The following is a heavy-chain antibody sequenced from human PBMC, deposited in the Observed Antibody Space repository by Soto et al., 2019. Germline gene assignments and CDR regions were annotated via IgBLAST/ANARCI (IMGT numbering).Heavy chain of an antibody. CDR3: ASTQPYCSSTSCRDAFEI. J-gene: IGHJ3*02. CDR2: IYPGDSDT. V-gene: IGHV5-51*01. CDR1: GYSFTSYW. Sequence: PGESLKISCKGSGYSFTSYWIGWVRQMPGKGLEWMGIIYPGDSDTRYSPSFQGQVTISADRSISTAYLQWSSLKASDTAMYYCASTQPYCSSTSCRDAFEIRGQGTMVTVSS. D-gene: IGHD2-2*01.